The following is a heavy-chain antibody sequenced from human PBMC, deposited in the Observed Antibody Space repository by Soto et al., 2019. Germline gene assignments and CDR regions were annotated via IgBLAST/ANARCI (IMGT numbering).Heavy chain of an antibody. V-gene: IGHV3-30-3*01. J-gene: IGHJ5*02. CDR2: ISFDRYNK. CDR1: GFSFRNSA. Sequence: QVQLVESGGDVVQPGRSLRLSCVASGFSFRNSAMHWVRQAPGKGLEWVAMISFDRYNKYHAESVRGRFTISRYNPKSTLSLQLHSLRAADTAVYFCARDVSPHSNPSWLDPWGQGTLVTVSS. CDR3: ARDVSPHSNPSWLDP. D-gene: IGHD4-4*01.